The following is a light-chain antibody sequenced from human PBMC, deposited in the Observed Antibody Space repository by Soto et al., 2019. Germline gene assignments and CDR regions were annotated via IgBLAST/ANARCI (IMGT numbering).Light chain of an antibody. CDR3: TSYTNINYVI. CDR1: SSDVGGYDY. Sequence: QSALTQPASVSGSPGQSITISCTGTSSDVGGYDYVSWYQHHPGKAPRLLIYEVSSRPSGVANRFSASKSGNTASLTISGLQAEDEADYYCTSYTNINYVIFGGGTKLTVL. CDR2: EVS. J-gene: IGLJ2*01. V-gene: IGLV2-14*01.